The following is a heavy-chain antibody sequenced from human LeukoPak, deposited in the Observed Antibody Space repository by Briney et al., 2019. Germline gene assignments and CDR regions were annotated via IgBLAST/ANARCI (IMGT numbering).Heavy chain of an antibody. D-gene: IGHD6-13*01. V-gene: IGHV3-30*02. J-gene: IGHJ6*03. CDR3: AKDGTTSSWYRYYYYYYMDV. CDR1: GFTFSSYG. Sequence: AGGSLRLSCAASGFTFSSYGMHWVRQAPGKGLEWVAFIRYDGSNKYYADSVKGRFTISRDNSKNTLYLQMNSLRAEDTAVYYCAKDGTTSSWYRYYYYYYMDVWGKGTTVTISS. CDR2: IRYDGSNK.